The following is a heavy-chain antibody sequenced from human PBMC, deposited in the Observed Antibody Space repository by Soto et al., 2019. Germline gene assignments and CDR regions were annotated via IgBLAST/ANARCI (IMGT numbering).Heavy chain of an antibody. J-gene: IGHJ4*02. CDR3: ANYSSAWDFDY. CDR1: GFTFRNYA. CDR2: ISDSGAGT. D-gene: IGHD6-19*01. Sequence: PGGSLRLSCAASGFTFRNYAMSWVRQAPVKGLEWVSGISDSGAGTYYADSVKGRFTISRDSSKNTLYLQMNSLRAEDTAVYYCANYSSAWDFDYWGQGTLVTVSS. V-gene: IGHV3-23*01.